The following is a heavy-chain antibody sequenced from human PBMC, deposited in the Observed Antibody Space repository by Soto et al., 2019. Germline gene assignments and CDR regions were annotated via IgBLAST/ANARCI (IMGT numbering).Heavy chain of an antibody. CDR1: GVAVSYNY. CDR3: ATIPAAKYYYFDY. V-gene: IGHV3-66*01. J-gene: IGHJ4*02. CDR2: IYRDGNT. Sequence: GGSLRLSCGASGVAVSYNYMSWVRQAPGRGLEWVSIIYRDGNTYYTDSVEGRFTISRDKSKNTLYLQMNRLRAEDTAIYYCATIPAAKYYYFDYWGQGTQVTVSS. D-gene: IGHD3-10*01.